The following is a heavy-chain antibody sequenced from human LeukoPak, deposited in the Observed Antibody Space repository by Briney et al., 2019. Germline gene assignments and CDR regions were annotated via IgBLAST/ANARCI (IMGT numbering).Heavy chain of an antibody. Sequence: GESLKISCKGSGYSFISYWIGWVRQMPGKGLEWMGIICPDDSDTRYSPSFQGQVTMSADKSISTAYLQWSSLKASDTAMYYCARQSTNWPYFDYWGQGTLVTVSS. CDR1: GYSFISYW. CDR3: ARQSTNWPYFDY. V-gene: IGHV5-51*01. D-gene: IGHD5/OR15-5a*01. CDR2: ICPDDSDT. J-gene: IGHJ4*02.